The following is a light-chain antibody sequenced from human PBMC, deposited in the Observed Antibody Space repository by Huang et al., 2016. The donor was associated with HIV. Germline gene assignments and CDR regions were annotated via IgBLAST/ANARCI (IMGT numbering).Light chain of an antibody. CDR2: GSS. CDR3: HQYNNWLLS. J-gene: IGKJ4*01. V-gene: IGKV3-15*01. Sequence: EIVMTQSPATLSVSPGERVTLSCRANRSVSTNLAWYQQRPGQAPRLLIYGSSTGAPGIPARFSGSGSGTDFSLTISSLQSEDFALYYCHQYNNWLLSFGGGTRVDI. CDR1: RSVSTN.